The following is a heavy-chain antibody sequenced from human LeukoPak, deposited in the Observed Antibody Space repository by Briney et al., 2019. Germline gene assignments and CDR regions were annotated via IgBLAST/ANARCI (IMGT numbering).Heavy chain of an antibody. V-gene: IGHV1-18*01. CDR3: ARERSRYYIDY. D-gene: IGHD3-3*01. CDR1: GYTFTIYG. J-gene: IGHJ4*02. Sequence: ASAKVSCKASGYTFTIYGISWVRQAPGQGLEWMGWISAYDGNTNYAQKLQGRVTMTTDTSTSTAYMELRSLRSDDTAVYYCARERSRYYIDYWPQGTLVTVSS. CDR2: ISAYDGNT.